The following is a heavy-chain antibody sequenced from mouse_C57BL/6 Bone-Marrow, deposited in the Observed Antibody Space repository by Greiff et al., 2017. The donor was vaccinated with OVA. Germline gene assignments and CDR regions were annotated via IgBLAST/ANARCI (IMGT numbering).Heavy chain of an antibody. Sequence: QVQLQQSGAELVKPGASVKLSCTASGYAFSSYWMNWVKQRPGKGLEWIGQIYPGGGDIYYDGKFKGQVTLTGDKSSSTAYMQLSSLTSADSAVYFCARLDYWGQGTTLTVTA. CDR1: GYAFSSYW. V-gene: IGHV1-80*01. CDR2: IYPGGGDI. J-gene: IGHJ2*01. CDR3: ARLDY.